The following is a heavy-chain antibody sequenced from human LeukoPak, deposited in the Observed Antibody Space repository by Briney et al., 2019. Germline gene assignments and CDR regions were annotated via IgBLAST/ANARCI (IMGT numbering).Heavy chain of an antibody. CDR3: ARRRNWNYGGYFDY. D-gene: IGHD1-7*01. CDR2: IYYSGST. V-gene: IGHV4-59*01. J-gene: IGHJ4*02. Sequence: PSETLSLTCTVSGGSISSYYWSWIRQPPGKGLEWIGYIYYSGSTNYNPSLKSRVTISVDTSKNQFSLKLSSVTAADTAVYYCARRRNWNYGGYFDYWGQGTLVTVSS. CDR1: GGSISSYY.